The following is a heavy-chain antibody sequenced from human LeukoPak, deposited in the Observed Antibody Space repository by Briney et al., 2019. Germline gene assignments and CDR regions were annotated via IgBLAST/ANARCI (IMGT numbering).Heavy chain of an antibody. D-gene: IGHD2-2*01. V-gene: IGHV3-66*02. Sequence: GGSLRLSCAASGFTVSSNYMSWVRQAPGKGLEWVSVIYSGGSTYYADSVKGRFTNSRDNSKNTLYLQMNRLRAEDTAVYYCARGFVLGYCSSTSCPDYWGQGTLVTVSS. CDR2: IYSGGST. CDR1: GFTVSSNY. J-gene: IGHJ4*02. CDR3: ARGFVLGYCSSTSCPDY.